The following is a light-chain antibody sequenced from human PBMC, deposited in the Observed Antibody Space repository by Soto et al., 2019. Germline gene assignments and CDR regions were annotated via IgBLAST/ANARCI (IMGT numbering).Light chain of an antibody. CDR2: GAS. CDR1: QSVTSSVASS. V-gene: IGKV3-20*01. Sequence: ERVMTQSPATLSVSPGESATLSCRASQSVTSSVASSLAWYQQKPGQAPRLLIYGASNRATGIPDRFSGSGSGTDFTLTISRLEPEDFAVYYCQQYGSSGTFGQGTKVDIK. CDR3: QQYGSSGT. J-gene: IGKJ1*01.